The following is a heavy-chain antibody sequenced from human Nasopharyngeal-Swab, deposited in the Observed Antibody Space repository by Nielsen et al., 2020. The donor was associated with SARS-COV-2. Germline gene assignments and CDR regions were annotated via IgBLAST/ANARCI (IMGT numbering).Heavy chain of an antibody. CDR3: VRSPSSISPGWFDP. CDR2: INSEGSST. V-gene: IGHV3-74*01. D-gene: IGHD1-14*01. J-gene: IGHJ5*02. CDR1: GFTFSSYW. Sequence: GESLKISCAASGFTFSSYWMHWVRQAPGKGLVWVSRINSEGSSTSYADSMKGRFTISRDNAKNTLYLQMNSLRAEDTAVYYCVRSPSSISPGWFDPWGQGTLVTVSS.